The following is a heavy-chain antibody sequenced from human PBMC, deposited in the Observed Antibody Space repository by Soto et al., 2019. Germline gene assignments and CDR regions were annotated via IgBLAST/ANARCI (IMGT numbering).Heavy chain of an antibody. Sequence: PSETLSLTCTVSGGSISSYYWSLIRQPPGKGLEWIGYIYYSGSTNYNPSLKSRVTISVDTSKNQFSLKLSSVTAADTAVYYCARGGPAAQYYYYGMDVWGQGTTVTVSS. CDR3: ARGGPAAQYYYYGMDV. D-gene: IGHD2-2*01. J-gene: IGHJ6*02. CDR1: GGSISSYY. CDR2: IYYSGST. V-gene: IGHV4-59*01.